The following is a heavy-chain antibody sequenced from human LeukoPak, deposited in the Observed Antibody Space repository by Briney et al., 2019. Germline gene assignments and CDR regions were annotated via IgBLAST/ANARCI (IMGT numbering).Heavy chain of an antibody. CDR2: IIPIFGTA. Sequence: SVKVSCKASGGTFSSYAISWARQAPGQGLEWMGGIIPIFGTANYAQKFQGRVTITADESTSTAYMELSSLRSEDTAVYYCARETCSGGSCYSGFDYWGQGTRVTVSS. J-gene: IGHJ4*02. CDR1: GGTFSSYA. V-gene: IGHV1-69*13. D-gene: IGHD2-15*01. CDR3: ARETCSGGSCYSGFDY.